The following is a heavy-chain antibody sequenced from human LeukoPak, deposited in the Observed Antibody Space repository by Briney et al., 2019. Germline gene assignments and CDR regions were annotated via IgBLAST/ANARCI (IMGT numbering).Heavy chain of an antibody. Sequence: PGGSLRFSCAASGFTFNTYAMSGVRQAPGKGLEWVSAISDSGASTYYADSVKGRFTISRDNSKNTLHLQMHSLRAVDTAVYYCAKGKGSSSSSIDWWGQGTLVTVSS. CDR3: AKGKGSSSSSIDW. CDR2: ISDSGAST. V-gene: IGHV3-23*01. J-gene: IGHJ4*02. CDR1: GFTFNTYA. D-gene: IGHD2-15*01.